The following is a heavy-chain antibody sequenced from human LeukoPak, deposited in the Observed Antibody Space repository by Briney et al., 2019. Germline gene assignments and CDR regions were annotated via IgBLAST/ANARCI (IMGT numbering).Heavy chain of an antibody. CDR1: GFTFCSYA. V-gene: IGHV3-23*01. D-gene: IGHD2-15*01. CDR2: LSGDGGDT. Sequence: PGGSLRLSCAASGFTFCSYALNWVRQAPGKGLEWVSTLSGDGGDTHYADSVRGRFTISRANSKNTLFMQMSSLRAEDTAVSYCGKSGRRDWDYFEYWGQGTLVTASS. CDR3: GKSGRRDWDYFEY. J-gene: IGHJ4*02.